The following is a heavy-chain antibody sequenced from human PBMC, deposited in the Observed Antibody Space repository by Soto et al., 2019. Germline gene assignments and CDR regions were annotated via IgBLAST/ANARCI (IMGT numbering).Heavy chain of an antibody. Sequence: QVQLVESGGGVVQPGRSLRLSCAASGFTFSSYGMHWVRQAPGKGLEWVAVISYDGSNKYYADSVKGRFTISRDNSKNPLYLQMNSLRAEDTAVYYCAKDGYGDYALLTDYWGQGTLVTVSS. CDR2: ISYDGSNK. CDR1: GFTFSSYG. V-gene: IGHV3-30*18. CDR3: AKDGYGDYALLTDY. J-gene: IGHJ4*02. D-gene: IGHD4-17*01.